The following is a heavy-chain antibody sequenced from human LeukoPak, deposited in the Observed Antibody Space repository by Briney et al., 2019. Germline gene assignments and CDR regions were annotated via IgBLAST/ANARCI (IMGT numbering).Heavy chain of an antibody. CDR2: ISYDGITK. Sequence: GGSLRLSCVASGFSFSDYGMHWVRQAPGKGLEWMAVISYDGITKKYADSVQGRFTIPRDNSKNTVQLEMNSLRVEDTAVYYCARVFRPSLTVFIIRGAFDIWGQGTMVTVSS. J-gene: IGHJ3*02. V-gene: IGHV3-30*03. D-gene: IGHD3-3*01. CDR1: GFSFSDYG. CDR3: ARVFRPSLTVFIIRGAFDI.